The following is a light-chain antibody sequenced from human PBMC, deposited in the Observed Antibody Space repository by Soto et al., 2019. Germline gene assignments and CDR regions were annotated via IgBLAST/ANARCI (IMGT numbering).Light chain of an antibody. CDR1: GSDVGGYNS. CDR3: SSYTDSTTYV. V-gene: IGLV2-14*01. Sequence: QSALTQPASVSGSPGQSITISCTGSGSDVGGYNSVSWYQQHPVKDPKLMIYEVNNRPSGVFNRFSGSKSHNTATLPISGPQPEDDADYYCSSYTDSTTYVFGTGTKLTV. J-gene: IGLJ1*01. CDR2: EVN.